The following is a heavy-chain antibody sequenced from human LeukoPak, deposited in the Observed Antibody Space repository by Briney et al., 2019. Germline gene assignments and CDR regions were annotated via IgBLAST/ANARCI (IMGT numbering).Heavy chain of an antibody. D-gene: IGHD3-16*01. CDR3: ARQGLGAYMDV. CDR1: GGSISSSSYY. CDR2: IYYSGST. Sequence: SETLSLTCTVSGGSISSSSYYWGWIRQPPGKGLEWIGSIYYSGSTYYNPSPMSRVTISVDTSKNQFSLKLSSVTAADTAVYYCARQGLGAYMDVWGKGTTVTVSS. J-gene: IGHJ6*03. V-gene: IGHV4-39*01.